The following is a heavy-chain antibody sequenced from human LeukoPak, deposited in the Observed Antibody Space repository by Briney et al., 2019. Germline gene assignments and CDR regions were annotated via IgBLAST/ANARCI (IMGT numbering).Heavy chain of an antibody. D-gene: IGHD4-17*01. CDR1: GYTFTGYY. CDR2: INPNSGGT. CDR3: ATPTVTTDYYYYGMDV. J-gene: IGHJ6*02. V-gene: IGHV1-2*02. Sequence: ASVKVSCKASGYTFTGYYMHWVRQAPGQGLEWMGWINPNSGGTNYAQKFQGRVTMTRDTSISTAYMELSRLRSDDTAVYYCATPTVTTDYYYYGMDVWGQGTLVTVSS.